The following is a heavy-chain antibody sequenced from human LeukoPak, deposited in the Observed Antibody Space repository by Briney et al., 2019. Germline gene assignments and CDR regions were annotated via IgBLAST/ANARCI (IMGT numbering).Heavy chain of an antibody. D-gene: IGHD1-26*01. CDR1: GFTFKNYA. CDR3: AKRYSGNEGVYNVDS. J-gene: IGHJ4*02. CDR2: VIGTGGST. Sequence: GSLRLSCAASGFTFKNYAMSWVRQAPGKGLEWVAAVIGTGGSTYYAESVKGRFTISRDNSKNTLYLQMNSLRAEDTAVYYCAKRYSGNEGVYNVDSWGQGTLVTVSS. V-gene: IGHV3-23*01.